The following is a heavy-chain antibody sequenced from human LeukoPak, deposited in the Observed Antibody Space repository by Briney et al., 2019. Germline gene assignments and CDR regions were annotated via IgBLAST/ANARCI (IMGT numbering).Heavy chain of an antibody. Sequence: SGTLSLTCPVSGGSISSRNWWSWVRQPPGKGLEWIGEIYQSWSTNYNPSLKTRVTISVDTSKNQFSLKLSSVTAADTAVYYCARASHDYGDYSHFDYWGQGTLVTVSS. D-gene: IGHD4-17*01. CDR3: ARASHDYGDYSHFDY. V-gene: IGHV4-4*02. J-gene: IGHJ4*02. CDR1: GGSISSRNW. CDR2: IYQSWST.